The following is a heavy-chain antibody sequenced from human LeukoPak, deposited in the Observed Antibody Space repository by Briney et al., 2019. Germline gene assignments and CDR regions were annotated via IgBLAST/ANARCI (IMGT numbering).Heavy chain of an antibody. CDR1: GFTFSTYG. Sequence: PGGSLRLSCAASGFTFSTYGMHWVRQAPDKGLEWVAVTWHDGSNKYYADSVKGRFTISRDNSKNTLYLQMNSLRAEDTAVYYCARDRGLYSGYDLSYFDYWGQGTLVSVSS. J-gene: IGHJ4*02. CDR2: TWHDGSNK. CDR3: ARDRGLYSGYDLSYFDY. D-gene: IGHD5-12*01. V-gene: IGHV3-33*01.